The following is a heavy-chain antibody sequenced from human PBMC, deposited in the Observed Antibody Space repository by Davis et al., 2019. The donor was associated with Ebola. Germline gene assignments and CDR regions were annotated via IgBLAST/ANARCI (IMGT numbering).Heavy chain of an antibody. V-gene: IGHV1-18*01. Sequence: AASVKVSCKASGYTFTSYGISWVRQAPGQGLEWMGWISAYSGNTNYAQKLQGRVTMTTDTSTSTAYMELRSLRSDDTAVYYCARGPYCSGSTCYSQYFDYWGQGTLVTVSS. CDR3: ARGPYCSGSTCYSQYFDY. CDR2: ISAYSGNT. J-gene: IGHJ4*02. CDR1: GYTFTSYG. D-gene: IGHD2-2*01.